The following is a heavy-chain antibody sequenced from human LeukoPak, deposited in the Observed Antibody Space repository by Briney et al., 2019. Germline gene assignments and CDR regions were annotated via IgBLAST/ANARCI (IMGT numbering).Heavy chain of an antibody. CDR1: GFTFDEHA. CDR3: AKDRGGGSQLGDAYDV. J-gene: IGHJ3*01. D-gene: IGHD5-24*01. Sequence: GGSLRLSCAASGFTFDEHAMHWVRQAPGKGLEWVSGISYSSETIGYVDSVEGRFTISRDNVRKSLYLQMNSLRIEDTALYYCAKDRGGGSQLGDAYDVWGQGTMVSVSS. V-gene: IGHV3-9*01. CDR2: ISYSSETI.